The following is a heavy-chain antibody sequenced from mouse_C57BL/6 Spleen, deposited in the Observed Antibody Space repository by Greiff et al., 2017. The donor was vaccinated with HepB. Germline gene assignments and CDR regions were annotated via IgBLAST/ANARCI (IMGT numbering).Heavy chain of an antibody. D-gene: IGHD2-2*01. J-gene: IGHJ3*01. Sequence: QVQLKQPGAELVRPGASVTLSCKASGYTFTDYEMHWVKQTPVHGLEWIGAIDPETGGTAYNQKFKGKAILTADKSSSTAYMELRSLTSEDSAVYYCTREECIFNGYPAWFAYWGQGTLVTVSA. CDR2: IDPETGGT. CDR1: GYTFTDYE. V-gene: IGHV1-15*01. CDR3: TREECIFNGYPAWFAY.